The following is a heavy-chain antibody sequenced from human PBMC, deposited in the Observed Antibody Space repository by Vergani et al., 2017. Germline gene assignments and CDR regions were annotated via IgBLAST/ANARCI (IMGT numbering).Heavy chain of an antibody. V-gene: IGHV4-38-2*01. D-gene: IGHD3-22*01. CDR3: ARRGHYYDSSGYYSLRAFDI. CDR2: IYTSGST. J-gene: IGHJ3*02. CDR1: GYSISSGYY. Sequence: QVQLQESGPGLVKPSQTLSLTCAVSGYSISSGYYWGWIRQPPGKGLEWIGYIYTSGSTNYNPSLKSRVTISVDTSKNQFSLKLSSVTAADTAVYYCARRGHYYDSSGYYSLRAFDIWGQGTMVTVSS.